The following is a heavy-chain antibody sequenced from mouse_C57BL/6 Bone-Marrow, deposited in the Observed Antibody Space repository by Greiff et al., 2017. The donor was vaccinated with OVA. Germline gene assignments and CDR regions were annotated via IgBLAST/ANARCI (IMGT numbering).Heavy chain of an antibody. J-gene: IGHJ1*03. CDR2: IYPSDGST. CDR3: AGITRGVATDV. Sequence: QVQLKESGPELVKPGASVKLSCKASGYTFTSYEINWVRQRPGQGLEWIGYIYPSDGSTQYNQKFKGKATLTVDTSSSTAYMQLHSLTSEDSAVYFCAGITRGVATDVWGTGTTVTVSS. CDR1: GYTFTSYE. D-gene: IGHD1-1*01. V-gene: IGHV1-85*01.